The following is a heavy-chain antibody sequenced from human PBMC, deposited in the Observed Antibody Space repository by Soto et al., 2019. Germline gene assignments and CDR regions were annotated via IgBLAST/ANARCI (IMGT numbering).Heavy chain of an antibody. Sequence: QVQLVQSGAEVKKPGASVKVSCKASGYTFTSYDINWVRQATGQGLEWMGWMNPNTGNTGYAQKFEVRGTMTRNTSISNAYMERSSIRDEDKAVYYCERELTGKGQNWAQGTLV. J-gene: IGHJ1*01. CDR1: GYTFTSYD. CDR2: MNPNTGNT. CDR3: ERELTGKGQN. V-gene: IGHV1-8*01.